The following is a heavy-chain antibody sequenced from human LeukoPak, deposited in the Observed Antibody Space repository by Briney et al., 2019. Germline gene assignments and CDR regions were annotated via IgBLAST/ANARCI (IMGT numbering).Heavy chain of an antibody. V-gene: IGHV4-59*01. J-gene: IGHJ4*02. D-gene: IGHD5-18*01. CDR2: IYYSGST. Sequence: PSETLSLTCTVSGGSFSTYYWSWIRQPPGRGLEWIGYIYYSGSTNYNPSLQSRVTISVDTSKNHFSLRLSSVTAADTAVYYCARLVDTAMVTRADYWGLGTLVTVSS. CDR1: GGSFSTYY. CDR3: ARLVDTAMVTRADY.